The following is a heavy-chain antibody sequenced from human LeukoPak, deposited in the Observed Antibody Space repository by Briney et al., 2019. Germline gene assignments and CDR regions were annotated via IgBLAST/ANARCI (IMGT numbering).Heavy chain of an antibody. CDR1: GFTFNSYL. D-gene: IGHD1-14*01. J-gene: IGHJ4*02. CDR2: ISPTTGTT. Sequence: PRGSLRLSCAASGFTFNSYLMSWVRQAPRKGLEWLSAISPTTGTTFYADSVKGRFTISRDNSKNTLFLQMNSLRAEDTAVYYCAPKTSHGNRYFDYWGQGNLVTVSS. V-gene: IGHV3-23*01. CDR3: APKTSHGNRYFDY.